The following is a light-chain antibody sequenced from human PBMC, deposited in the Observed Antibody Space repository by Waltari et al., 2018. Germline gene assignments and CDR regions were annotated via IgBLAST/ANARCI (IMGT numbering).Light chain of an antibody. J-gene: IGLJ3*02. CDR2: KDR. CDR3: YSATDNYRV. V-gene: IGLV3-27*01. CDR1: VLAKKY. Sequence: SYELTQPSSVSVSPGQTARITCSGDVLAKKYARWFQQKPGQAPVVVIYKDRERPSGIPERFYGSSSGTTVTLTISGAQVEDEGDYYCYSATDNYRVFGGGTKLTVL.